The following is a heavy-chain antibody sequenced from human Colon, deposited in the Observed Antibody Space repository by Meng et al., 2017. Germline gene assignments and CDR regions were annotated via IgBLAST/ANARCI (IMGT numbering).Heavy chain of an antibody. Sequence: GESLMISCAASGFTFSNFAIHWVRQASGKGLEWVAVISSDGNREYYADSVKGRFTIFRDNSKNTLYLQINSLRTEDTAVYYCVRENYYGSGRLGAFDVWGQGTTVTVSS. CDR1: GFTFSNFA. J-gene: IGHJ3*01. D-gene: IGHD3-10*01. CDR3: VRENYYGSGRLGAFDV. V-gene: IGHV3-30*04. CDR2: ISSDGNRE.